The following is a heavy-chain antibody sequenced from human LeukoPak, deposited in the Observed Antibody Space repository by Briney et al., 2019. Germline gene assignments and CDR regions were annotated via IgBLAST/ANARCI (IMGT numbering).Heavy chain of an antibody. Sequence: SETLSLTCTVSGGSISSSSYYWSWIRQPPGKGLEWIGYISYSGSTNYNPSLNSRVTISVDTSKNQFSLKLSSVIAADTAVYYCARGSDDPLDYWGQGTLVTVSS. CDR1: GGSISSSSYY. CDR3: ARGSDDPLDY. J-gene: IGHJ4*02. CDR2: ISYSGST. V-gene: IGHV4-61*01.